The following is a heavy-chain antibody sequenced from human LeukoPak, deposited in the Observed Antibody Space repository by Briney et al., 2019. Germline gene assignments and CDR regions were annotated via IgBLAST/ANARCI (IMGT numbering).Heavy chain of an antibody. CDR2: ISSSSSTI. CDR3: ASLAGGSSGGYFDY. J-gene: IGHJ4*02. CDR1: GFTFSSYS. V-gene: IGHV3-48*01. D-gene: IGHD6-6*01. Sequence: PGGSLRLSCAASGFTFSSYSMTWVRQAPGKGLEWVSYISSSSSTIYYADSVKGRFTISRDNAKNSLYLQMNSLRAEDTAVYYCASLAGGSSGGYFDYWGQGTLVTVSS.